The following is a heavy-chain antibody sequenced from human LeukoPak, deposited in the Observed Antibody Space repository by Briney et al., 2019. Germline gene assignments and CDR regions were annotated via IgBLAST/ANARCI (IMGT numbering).Heavy chain of an antibody. Sequence: ASVKVSCKASGFTFTSSAVQWVRQARGQRLEWVGWIVVGSGNTNYAQKFQERVTITRDMSTSTAYMELSSLRSEDTAVYYCAAEEQQQGGWDYWGQGTLVTVSS. V-gene: IGHV1-58*01. J-gene: IGHJ4*02. D-gene: IGHD6-13*01. CDR3: AAEEQQQGGWDY. CDR1: GFTFTSSA. CDR2: IVVGSGNT.